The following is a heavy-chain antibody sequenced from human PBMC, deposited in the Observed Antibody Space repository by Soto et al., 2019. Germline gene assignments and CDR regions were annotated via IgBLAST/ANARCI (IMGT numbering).Heavy chain of an antibody. CDR1: GGTFSSYA. CDR3: ARDRIAGSKYYYGMDV. V-gene: IGHV1-69*01. D-gene: IGHD6-13*01. J-gene: IGHJ6*02. CDR2: IIPIFGTE. Sequence: QVQLVQSGAEVKKPGSSVRVSCKASGGTFSSYAISWVRQAPGQGLEWMGGIIPIFGTENYAQKFKGRVTITADESTSTAYMELSRLRSEDTAVYYCARDRIAGSKYYYGMDVWGQGTTVTVSS.